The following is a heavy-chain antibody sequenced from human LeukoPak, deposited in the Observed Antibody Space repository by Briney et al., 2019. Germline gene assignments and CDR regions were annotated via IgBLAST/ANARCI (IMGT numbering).Heavy chain of an antibody. V-gene: IGHV4-31*03. CDR2: IYYSGST. J-gene: IGHJ5*02. CDR1: GGSIRSGGYY. D-gene: IGHD2-2*01. Sequence: SETLSLTCTVSGGSIRSGGYYWSWIRQHPGKGLEWIGYIYYSGSTYYNPSLKSRVTISVDTSKNQFSLKLSSVTAADTAVYYCARAPYCSSIGCPSDWFDAWGQGTLVTVSS. CDR3: ARAPYCSSIGCPSDWFDA.